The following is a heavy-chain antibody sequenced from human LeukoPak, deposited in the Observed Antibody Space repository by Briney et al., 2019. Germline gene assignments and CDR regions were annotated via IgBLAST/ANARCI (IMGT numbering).Heavy chain of an antibody. CDR3: TRDGDTVLTRGYYYYMDV. CDR1: GFTFSRYS. D-gene: IGHD3-10*01. J-gene: IGHJ6*03. Sequence: GGSLRLSCAASGFTFSRYSMNWVRQAPGKGLEWVSSITSSSSYIYYADSVKGRFTISRDNAKNSLYLQMDSLRAEDTAVYYCTRDGDTVLTRGYYYYMDVWGKGTTVTVSS. CDR2: ITSSSSYI. V-gene: IGHV3-21*01.